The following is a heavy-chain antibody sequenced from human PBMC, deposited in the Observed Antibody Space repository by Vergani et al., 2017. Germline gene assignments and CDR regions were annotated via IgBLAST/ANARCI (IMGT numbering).Heavy chain of an antibody. D-gene: IGHD3-22*01. Sequence: QVQLVESGGGVVQPGRSLRLSCAASGFTFSSYGMHWVRQAPGKGLEWVAVISYDGSNKYYADSVKGRFTISRDNSKNTLYLQMNSLRAEDTAVYYCAKPSYYYDSSGYYWGQGTLVTVSS. CDR2: ISYDGSNK. CDR3: AKPSYYYDSSGYY. J-gene: IGHJ4*02. CDR1: GFTFSSYG. V-gene: IGHV3-30*18.